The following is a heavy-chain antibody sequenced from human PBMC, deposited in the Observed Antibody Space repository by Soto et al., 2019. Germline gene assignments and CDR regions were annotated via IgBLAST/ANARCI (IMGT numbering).Heavy chain of an antibody. Sequence: SETLSLTCAVYGGSFSGYYWSWIRQPPGKGLEWIGEINHSGSTNYNPSLKSRVTISVDTSKNQFSLKLSSVTAADTAVYYCARGTTIFGVVIKGYYFDYWGQGTLVTVS. D-gene: IGHD3-3*01. V-gene: IGHV4-34*01. J-gene: IGHJ4*02. CDR2: INHSGST. CDR3: ARGTTIFGVVIKGYYFDY. CDR1: GGSFSGYY.